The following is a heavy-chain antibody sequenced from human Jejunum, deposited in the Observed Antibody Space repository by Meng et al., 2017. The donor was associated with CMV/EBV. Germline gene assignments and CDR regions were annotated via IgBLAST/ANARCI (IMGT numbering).Heavy chain of an antibody. CDR2: ISWNSVTI. J-gene: IGHJ5*02. CDR3: AKSCAPEGISCYSS. V-gene: IGHV3-9*01. CDR1: GFTFDDYA. D-gene: IGHD2-2*02. Sequence: GFTFDDYAMHWVRLVPGKGLEWVSGISWNSVTIHYADSVKGRFIVSRDNAKHSLYLQMNSLRVDDTAIYFCAKSCAPEGISCYSSWGQGTRVTVSS.